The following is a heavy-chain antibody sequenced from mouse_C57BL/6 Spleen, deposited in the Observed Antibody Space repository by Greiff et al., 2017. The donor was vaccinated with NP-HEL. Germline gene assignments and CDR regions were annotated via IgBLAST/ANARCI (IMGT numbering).Heavy chain of an antibody. CDR2: INPGSGGT. J-gene: IGHJ3*01. V-gene: IGHV1-54*01. Sequence: VQLQQSGADLVRPGTSVKVSCKASGYAFTNYLIEWVKQRPGQGLEWIGVINPGSGGTNYNEKFKGKATLTADKSSSTAYMQLSSLTSEDSAVYFCARDSSVVWFAYWGQGTLVTVSA. CDR1: GYAFTNYL. CDR3: ARDSSVVWFAY. D-gene: IGHD3-2*02.